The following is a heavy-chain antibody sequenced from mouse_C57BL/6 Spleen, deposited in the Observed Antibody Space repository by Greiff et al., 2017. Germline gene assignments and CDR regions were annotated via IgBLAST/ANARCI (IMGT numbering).Heavy chain of an antibody. J-gene: IGHJ2*01. V-gene: IGHV1-15*01. D-gene: IGHD1-1*01. CDR3: TPYGSSYLYYFDY. CDR1: GYTFTDYE. Sequence: VQLQQSGAELVRPGASVTLSCKASGYTFTDYEMHWVKQTPVHGLEWIGAIDPETGGTAYNQKFKGKAILTADKSSSTAYMELRSLTSEDSAVYYGTPYGSSYLYYFDYWGQGTTLTVSS. CDR2: IDPETGGT.